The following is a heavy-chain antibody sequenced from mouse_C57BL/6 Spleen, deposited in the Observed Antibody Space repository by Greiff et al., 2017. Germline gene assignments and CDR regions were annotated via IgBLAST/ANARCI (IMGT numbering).Heavy chain of an antibody. CDR3: TTLSPAPSRGY. CDR1: GFNIKDDY. Sequence: VQLQQSGAELVRPGASVKLSCTASGFNIKDDYMHWVKQRPEPGLEWIGWIDPENGDTEYASKFQGKATITADTSSNTAYLQLSSLTSDDTAVYYCTTLSPAPSRGYWGQGTTLTVSS. CDR2: IDPENGDT. V-gene: IGHV14-4*01. J-gene: IGHJ2*01.